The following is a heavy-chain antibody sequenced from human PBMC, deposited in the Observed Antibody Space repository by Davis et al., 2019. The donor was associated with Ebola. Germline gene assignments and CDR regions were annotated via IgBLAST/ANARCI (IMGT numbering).Heavy chain of an antibody. V-gene: IGHV1-18*04. D-gene: IGHD1-26*01. Sequence: ASVKVSCKASGYTFTSYGISWVRQAPGQGLEWMGWISAYNGNTDYAQKLQGRVTMTTDTSTSTVYMELRSLRSDDTAVYYCARKWELLLHAFDIWGQGTMVTVSS. CDR3: ARKWELLLHAFDI. CDR1: GYTFTSYG. J-gene: IGHJ3*02. CDR2: ISAYNGNT.